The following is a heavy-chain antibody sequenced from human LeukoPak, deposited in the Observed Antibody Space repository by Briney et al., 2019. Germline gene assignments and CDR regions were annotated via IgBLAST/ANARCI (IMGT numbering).Heavy chain of an antibody. CDR1: GGTFSSYA. V-gene: IGHV1-69*13. D-gene: IGHD6-19*01. Sequence: GASVKVSCKASGGTFSSYAISWVRPAPGHGLEWMGGIIPIFGTANYAQKFQGRVTITADVSTSTAYMELSSLRSEDTAVYYCARESRAVAGNANGMDVWVKGTTVTGSS. CDR3: ARESRAVAGNANGMDV. CDR2: IIPIFGTA. J-gene: IGHJ6*04.